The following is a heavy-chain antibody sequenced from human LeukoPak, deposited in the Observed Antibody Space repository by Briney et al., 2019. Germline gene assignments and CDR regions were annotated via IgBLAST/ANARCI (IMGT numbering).Heavy chain of an antibody. CDR2: ISSSGSTI. CDR1: GFTFSSHE. CDR3: ARGSFPDYYDSSGYYSVGY. Sequence: TGGSLRLSCAASGFTFSSHEMNWVRQAPGKGLEWVSYISSSGSTIYYADSVKGRFTISRDNAKNSLYLQMNSLRAEDTAVYYCARGSFPDYYDSSGYYSVGYWGQGTLVTVSS. J-gene: IGHJ4*02. D-gene: IGHD3-22*01. V-gene: IGHV3-48*03.